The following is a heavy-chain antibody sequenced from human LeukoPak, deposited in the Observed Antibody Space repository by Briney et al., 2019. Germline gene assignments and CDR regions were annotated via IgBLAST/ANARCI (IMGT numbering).Heavy chain of an antibody. CDR1: GFTFTRNA. CDR2: IDGSGGTT. V-gene: IGHV3-23*01. D-gene: IGHD2-2*01. Sequence: GGSLRLSCAASGFTFTRNAMAWVRQAPGKGLEWVSAIDGSGGTTFYADSVKGRVTISRVQSTNTVYLQMNSLRADDTAVYYCAKAHCSSTSCSRADNWGQGTLVTVS. J-gene: IGHJ4*02. CDR3: AKAHCSSTSCSRADN.